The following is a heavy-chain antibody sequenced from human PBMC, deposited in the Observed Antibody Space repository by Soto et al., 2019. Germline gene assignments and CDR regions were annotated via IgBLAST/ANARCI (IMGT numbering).Heavy chain of an antibody. Sequence: EVQLVESGGGLVQPGESLRLSCSASGFTFSDYWMTWVRQAPGKGLEWVANIRKDESKKSYLDSVRGRFTVSRDNARNLLYLEIEGLSVEDTALDHWCRDVSPGSGPYYDDFDIWGQGTMVNVSS. D-gene: IGHD3-22*01. J-gene: IGHJ3*02. V-gene: IGHV3-7*05. CDR3: CRDVSPGSGPYYDDFDI. CDR2: IRKDESKK. CDR1: GFTFSDYW.